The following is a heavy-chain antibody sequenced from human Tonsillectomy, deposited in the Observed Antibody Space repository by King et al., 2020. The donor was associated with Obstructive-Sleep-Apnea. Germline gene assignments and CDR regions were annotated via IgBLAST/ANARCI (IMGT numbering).Heavy chain of an antibody. CDR1: GFTFSDAW. J-gene: IGHJ4*02. CDR2: IKSKSDGGTT. V-gene: IGHV3-15*01. CDR3: TRYRGYYSSLDD. D-gene: IGHD5-18*01. Sequence: VQLVESGGGLVEPGGSLRLSCAASGFTFSDAWMNWVRQAPGKGLEWVGRIKSKSDGGTTDYAAPVKGRFTISRDDSENTLYLQVNSLKTEDTAVYYCTRYRGYYSSLDDWGQGTLVTVSS.